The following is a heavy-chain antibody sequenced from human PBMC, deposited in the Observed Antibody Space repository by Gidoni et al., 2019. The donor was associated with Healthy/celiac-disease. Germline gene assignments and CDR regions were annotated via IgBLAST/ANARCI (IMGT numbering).Heavy chain of an antibody. D-gene: IGHD3-10*01. CDR1: GGSVSSGSYY. V-gene: IGHV4-61*01. Sequence: QVQLQESGPGLVKPSETLSLTCTVSGGSVSSGSYYWSWLRQPPGKGLEWIGYIYYSGSTTYNPSLKSRVTISVDTSKNQFSLKLCSVTAADTAVYYCASLGLLDGSGSYPDYYGMDVWGQGTTVTVSS. CDR2: IYYSGST. J-gene: IGHJ6*02. CDR3: ASLGLLDGSGSYPDYYGMDV.